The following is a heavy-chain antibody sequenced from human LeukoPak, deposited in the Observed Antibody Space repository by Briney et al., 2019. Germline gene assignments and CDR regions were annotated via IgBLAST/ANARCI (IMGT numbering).Heavy chain of an antibody. CDR3: VKDGVAMISQSFQH. CDR2: ISGSGGST. J-gene: IGHJ1*01. CDR1: GFTFSSYA. Sequence: GGSLRLSCAASGFTFSSYAMSWVRQAPGKGLEWVSAISGSGGSTYYADSVKGRFTISRDNSKNTLYLQMNSLRAEDTAVYYCVKDGVAMISQSFQHWGQGTLVTVSS. V-gene: IGHV3-23*01. D-gene: IGHD2-2*01.